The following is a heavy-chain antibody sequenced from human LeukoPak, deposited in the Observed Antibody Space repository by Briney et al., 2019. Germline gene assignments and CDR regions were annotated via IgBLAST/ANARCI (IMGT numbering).Heavy chain of an antibody. CDR1: GATFSSYT. Sequence: GASGKLSCNSSGATFSSYTISWVRQGPGQGLGWVGVVIPIFGTENYAQKFQGRVTITANASTSTAYMELSRLMFDETAVYYGASSPIAVGGTHYLYSCMDVWGKGTTVTVSA. CDR2: VIPIFGTE. J-gene: IGHJ6*04. CDR3: ASSPIAVGGTHYLYSCMDV. D-gene: IGHD6-19*01. V-gene: IGHV1-69*13.